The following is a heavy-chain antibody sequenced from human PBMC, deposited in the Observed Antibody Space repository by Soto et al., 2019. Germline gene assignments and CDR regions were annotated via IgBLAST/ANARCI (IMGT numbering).Heavy chain of an antibody. CDR3: AKDLLEWPDAFDI. CDR1: GFTFSSYA. Sequence: EVQLLESGGGLVQPGGSLRLSCAASGFTFSSYAMSWVRQAPGKGLEWVSAISGSGGSTYYADYVKGRFTISRDNSKNTLYLQMNSLRAEDTAVYYCAKDLLEWPDAFDIWGQGTMVTVSS. J-gene: IGHJ3*02. V-gene: IGHV3-23*01. CDR2: ISGSGGST. D-gene: IGHD3-3*01.